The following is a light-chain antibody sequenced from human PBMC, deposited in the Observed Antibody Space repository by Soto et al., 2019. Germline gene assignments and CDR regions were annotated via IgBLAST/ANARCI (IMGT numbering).Light chain of an antibody. V-gene: IGKV3-15*01. Sequence: EIVMTQSPGTLSVSPGERATLSCRASQSVGSNLAWYKQKLGQSPRLLIYGASTRATGFPARFSGSGSGTEFTLTISSLQSEDFAVYYCQQYNYWPITFGQGTRLEIK. CDR3: QQYNYWPIT. CDR1: QSVGSN. J-gene: IGKJ5*01. CDR2: GAS.